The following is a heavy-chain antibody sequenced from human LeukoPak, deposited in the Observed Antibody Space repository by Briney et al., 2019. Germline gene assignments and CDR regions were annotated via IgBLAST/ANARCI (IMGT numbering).Heavy chain of an antibody. Sequence: PGGSLRLSCAASGFTSSSFWMSWVRQAPGKGLEWVANIKQDGSEKNYVDSVKGRFTISRDNAKNSLFLQMNSLRAEDTAVYFCARDSSGPDYWGQGTLVTVSS. V-gene: IGHV3-7*01. J-gene: IGHJ4*02. D-gene: IGHD6-19*01. CDR1: GFTSSSFW. CDR2: IKQDGSEK. CDR3: ARDSSGPDY.